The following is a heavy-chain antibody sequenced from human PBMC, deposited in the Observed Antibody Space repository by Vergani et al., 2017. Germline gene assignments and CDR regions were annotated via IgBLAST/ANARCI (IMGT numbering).Heavy chain of an antibody. Sequence: QVQLEESGPGLVKPSETLSLTCTVPGGSFNTYYWSWIRQSPGKGLEWIGYIYSTGSTNYNPSLNSRVTMSVETSKNQFSLTMRSVTASDTAVYFCARVMYRDEASTGYRLEGMDIWGQGTTVTISS. CDR1: GGSFNTYY. V-gene: IGHV4-59*13. CDR3: ARVMYRDEASTGYRLEGMDI. CDR2: IYSTGST. J-gene: IGHJ6*02. D-gene: IGHD3-9*01.